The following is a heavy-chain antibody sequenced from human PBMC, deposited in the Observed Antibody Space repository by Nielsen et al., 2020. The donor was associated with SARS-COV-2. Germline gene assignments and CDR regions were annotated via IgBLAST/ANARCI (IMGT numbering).Heavy chain of an antibody. CDR1: GFTFSSYG. D-gene: IGHD3-22*01. V-gene: IGHV3-30*03. CDR2: ISYDGSNK. J-gene: IGHJ4*02. Sequence: GESLKISCAASGFTFSSYGMHWVRQAPGKGLEWVAVISYDGSNKYYADSVKGRFTISRDNSKNTLYLQMNSLRAEDTAVYYCAREGMIGNSGFDYWGQGTLVTVSS. CDR3: AREGMIGNSGFDY.